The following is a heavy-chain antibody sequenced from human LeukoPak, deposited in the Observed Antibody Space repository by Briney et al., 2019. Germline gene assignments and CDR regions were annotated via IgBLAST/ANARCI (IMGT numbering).Heavy chain of an antibody. CDR2: ISSGGGST. CDR3: AKSDYYDSSGQSNIYFEY. V-gene: IGHV3-23*01. CDR1: GFTFSSFD. J-gene: IGHJ4*02. Sequence: PGGSLRLSCEASGFTFSSFDMSWVRQAPGKGLEWVSAISSGGGSTSYADSVKGRFTISRDNFKNTMYLQMNSLRAEDKAVYYCAKSDYYDSSGQSNIYFEYWGQGTLVTVSS. D-gene: IGHD3-22*01.